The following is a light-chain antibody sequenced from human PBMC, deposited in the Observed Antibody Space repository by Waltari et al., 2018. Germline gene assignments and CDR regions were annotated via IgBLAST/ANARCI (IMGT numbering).Light chain of an antibody. J-gene: IGLJ3*02. V-gene: IGLV2-23*01. CDR1: SNDIGTYNL. CDR2: EGT. CDR3: CSSAGSSTWV. Sequence: QSALTQPASVSGSPGQSITISCTGTSNDIGTYNLVSWYQQYPGKAPKLMIYEGTKRPSGVSNRFSGSNAGNTASLTISGLQAEDEADYYCCSSAGSSTWVFGGGTKLTV.